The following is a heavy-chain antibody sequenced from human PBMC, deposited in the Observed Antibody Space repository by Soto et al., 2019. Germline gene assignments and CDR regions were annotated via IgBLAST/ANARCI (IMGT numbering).Heavy chain of an antibody. D-gene: IGHD2-15*01. Sequence: ASVKGSCKASGYTFTSYAMHWVRQAPGQRLEWMGWINAGNGNTKYSQKFQGRVTITRDTSASTAYMELSSLRSEDTAVYYCASRYCSGGSCSSYFDYWGQGTLVTVSS. CDR3: ASRYCSGGSCSSYFDY. CDR1: GYTFTSYA. CDR2: INAGNGNT. J-gene: IGHJ4*02. V-gene: IGHV1-3*01.